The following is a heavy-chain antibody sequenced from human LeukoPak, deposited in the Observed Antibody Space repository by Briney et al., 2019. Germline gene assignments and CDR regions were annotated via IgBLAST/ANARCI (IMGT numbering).Heavy chain of an antibody. Sequence: GASVKVSCKASGYSFTSYGISWVRQAPGQGLEWVGWISLYNGNPNYAQKLQGRVTMTSDTAKSTDYMELRIMRPGDPDGYYCVRTLGRSSGIWIALAYGGEGTRDTVPS. D-gene: IGHD6-19*01. CDR3: VRTLGRSSGIWIALAY. CDR2: ISLYNGNP. V-gene: IGHV1-18*01. J-gene: IGHJ1*01. CDR1: GYSFTSYG.